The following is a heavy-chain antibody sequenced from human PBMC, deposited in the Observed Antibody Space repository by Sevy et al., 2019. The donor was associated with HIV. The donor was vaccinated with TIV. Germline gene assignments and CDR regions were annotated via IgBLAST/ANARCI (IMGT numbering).Heavy chain of an antibody. CDR3: AKDYARRFSTSSGDFDY. D-gene: IGHD6-6*01. CDR1: GFSFSDYG. CDR2: IRYDGSNK. Sequence: GGSLRLSCAASGFSFSDYGMHWVRQAPGKGLEWVTLIRYDGSNKYYAYSVKGRFTISRDNSKNTLYLQMNSLRAEDTAVYYCAKDYARRFSTSSGDFDYWGQGTLVTVSS. J-gene: IGHJ4*02. V-gene: IGHV3-30*02.